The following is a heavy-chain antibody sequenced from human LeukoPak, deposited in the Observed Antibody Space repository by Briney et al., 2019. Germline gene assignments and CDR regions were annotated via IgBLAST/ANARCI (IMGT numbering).Heavy chain of an antibody. Sequence: GGSLRLSCAASGFTFNTCMNWVRQAPGKGLEWISYITSDSSFMYYADSVKGRFTISRDNAKNSLYLQMNSLRAEDTALYYCARDETHTAISEHSGMDVWGQGTTVTVSS. CDR1: GFTFNTC. J-gene: IGHJ6*02. CDR3: ARDETHTAISEHSGMDV. V-gene: IGHV3-21*05. D-gene: IGHD5-18*01. CDR2: ITSDSSFM.